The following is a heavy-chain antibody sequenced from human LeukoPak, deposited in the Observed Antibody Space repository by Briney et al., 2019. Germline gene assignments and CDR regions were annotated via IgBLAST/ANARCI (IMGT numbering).Heavy chain of an antibody. D-gene: IGHD4-23*01. V-gene: IGHV3-21*01. CDR3: ARDYGGNSDNWFDP. CDR1: GFTFSSYS. CDR2: ISSSSSYI. J-gene: IGHJ5*02. Sequence: GGSLRLSCAASGFTFSSYSMNWVRQAPGKGLEWVSSISSSSSYIYYADSVKGRFTISRDNAKNSLYPQMNSLRAEDTAVYYCARDYGGNSDNWFDPWGQGTLVTVSS.